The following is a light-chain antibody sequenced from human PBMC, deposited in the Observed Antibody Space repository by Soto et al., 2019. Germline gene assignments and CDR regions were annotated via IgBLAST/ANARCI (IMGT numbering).Light chain of an antibody. CDR2: DAS. CDR3: QQYGSSRIT. V-gene: IGKV3D-20*01. Sequence: ESGLTQSPGTLSLSPVEIAALSCRXSQSVDSSYLAWYQQKPGLAPRLLIYDASSRATGIPDRFSGSGSGTDFTLTISRLEPEDFAVYYCQQYGSSRITFGQGTRLEIK. CDR1: QSVDSSY. J-gene: IGKJ5*01.